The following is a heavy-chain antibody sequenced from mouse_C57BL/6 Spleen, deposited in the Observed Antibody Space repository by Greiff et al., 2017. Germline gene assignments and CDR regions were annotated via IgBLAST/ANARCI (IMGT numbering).Heavy chain of an antibody. Sequence: VQLQQPGAELVKPGASVKLSCKASGYTFTSYWMHWVKQRPGRGLEWIGRIDPNSGGTKYNEKFKSKAKLTVDTPSSTAYMQLSSLTSEDSAVSYCARECLVLEYIQYYYSMDYWGQGTSVTVSS. CDR1: GYTFTSYW. J-gene: IGHJ4*01. V-gene: IGHV1-72*01. D-gene: IGHD2-5*01. CDR3: ARECLVLEYIQYYYSMDY. CDR2: IDPNSGGT.